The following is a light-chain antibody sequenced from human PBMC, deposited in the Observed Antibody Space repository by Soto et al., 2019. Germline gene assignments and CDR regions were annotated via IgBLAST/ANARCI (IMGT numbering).Light chain of an antibody. Sequence: IVLTQTPLSLSVTPGPPASISCKSSPSLLHSDGKTFLYWFLQKPGQPPQLLIQEVSTRFSGVPVRFSGSGSGTDFTLMISRVEAEDAGVYYCMHSVQLPPVITFGQGKRQDIK. CDR1: PSLLHSDGKTF. V-gene: IGKV2D-29*01. J-gene: IGKJ5*01. CDR3: MHSVQLPPVIT. CDR2: EVS.